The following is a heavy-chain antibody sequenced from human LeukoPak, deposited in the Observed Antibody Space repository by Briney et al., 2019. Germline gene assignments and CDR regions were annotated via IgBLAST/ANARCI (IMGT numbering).Heavy chain of an antibody. CDR2: IYYSGSN. CDR1: GCSISSYY. J-gene: IGHJ6*03. V-gene: IGHV4-59*01. Sequence: PSETLSLTCTASGCSISSYYWSWIRQTPGKGLEWIGYIYYSGSNNFNPSLKSRVTISADTSKKQFSLKMSSVTAADTAVYFSARGGPAGYYYDYYMDVWGKGTTVTISS. CDR3: ARGGPAGYYYDYYMDV.